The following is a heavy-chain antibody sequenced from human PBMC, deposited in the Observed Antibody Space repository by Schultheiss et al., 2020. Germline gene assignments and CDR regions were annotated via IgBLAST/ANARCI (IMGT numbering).Heavy chain of an antibody. CDR2: IYSGGST. CDR1: GFTFSSYW. V-gene: IGHV3-66*01. D-gene: IGHD2-8*01. J-gene: IGHJ5*02. CDR3: ARGELMVYATGWFDP. Sequence: GGSLRLSCAASGFTFSSYWMHWVRQAPGKGLEWVSLIYSGGSTYYADSVKGRFTISRDNSKNTLYLQMNSLRAEDTAVYYCARGELMVYATGWFDPWGQGTLVTVSS.